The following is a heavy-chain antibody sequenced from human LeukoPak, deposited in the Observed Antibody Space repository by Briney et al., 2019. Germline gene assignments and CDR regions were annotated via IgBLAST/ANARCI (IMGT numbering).Heavy chain of an antibody. J-gene: IGHJ4*02. D-gene: IGHD6-19*01. CDR3: ARGFPSGTQWLTN. CDR2: ISAHNNNT. Sequence: ASVKVSCKASGYTFTNYGLNWVRQAPGQGLEWMGWISAHNNNTNYAQKFQGRVTMTTDTSTNTAYMEVRSLRSDDTAVYYCARGFPSGTQWLTNWGQGNLVTVSS. V-gene: IGHV1-18*01. CDR1: GYTFTNYG.